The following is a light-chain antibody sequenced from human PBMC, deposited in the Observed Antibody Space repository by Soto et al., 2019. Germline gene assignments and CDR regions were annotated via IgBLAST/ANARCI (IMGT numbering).Light chain of an antibody. CDR3: QTWGTGIKV. Sequence: QPVLTQSPSASASLGASVKLTCTLSSGHSNYAIAWHQQQPEKGPRYLMKVNSDGSHRNGDGIPDRFSGSSSGDQRYLTISSLQSEDEADYYCQTWGTGIKVFGTGTKLTVL. J-gene: IGLJ1*01. CDR1: SGHSNYA. V-gene: IGLV4-69*01. CDR2: VNSDGSH.